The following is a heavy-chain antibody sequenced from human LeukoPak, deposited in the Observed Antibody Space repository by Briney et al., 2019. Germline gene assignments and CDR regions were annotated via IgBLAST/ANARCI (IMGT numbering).Heavy chain of an antibody. J-gene: IGHJ4*02. Sequence: GGSLRLSCEASGFTFGNFGMTWVRQAPGKGLEWVSVLYSDGNTKYADSVQGRFTISRDNSKNTLYLEMNSLSPDDTAVYYCARGVEPLAANTLAYWGQGTLVTVSS. CDR2: LYSDGNT. CDR3: ARGVEPLAANTLAY. CDR1: GFTFGNFG. V-gene: IGHV3-53*01. D-gene: IGHD1-14*01.